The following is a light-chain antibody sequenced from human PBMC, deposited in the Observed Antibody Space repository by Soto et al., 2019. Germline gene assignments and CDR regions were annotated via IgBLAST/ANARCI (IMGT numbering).Light chain of an antibody. J-gene: IGKJ1*01. CDR1: QTISSW. Sequence: DIQITQKHSTLTGSVGARVTITCRASQTISSWLAWYQQKPGKAPKLLIYKASTLKSGVPSRFSGSGSGTEFTLTISSLQPDDFATYYCQHYNSYSEAFGQGT. CDR3: QHYNSYSEA. CDR2: KAS. V-gene: IGKV1-5*03.